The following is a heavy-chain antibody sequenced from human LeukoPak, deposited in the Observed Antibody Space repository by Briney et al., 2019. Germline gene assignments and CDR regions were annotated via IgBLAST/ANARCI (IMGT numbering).Heavy chain of an antibody. V-gene: IGHV3-30-3*01. J-gene: IGHJ6*02. Sequence: GGSLRLSCAASGFTFSSYAMHWVRQAPGKGLEWVAVISYDGRNKYYADSVKGRFTISRDNSKNTLYLQMNSLRAEDTAVYYCARDRAVATPLTYYYYYGMDVWGQGTTVTVSS. D-gene: IGHD5-12*01. CDR3: ARDRAVATPLTYYYYYGMDV. CDR1: GFTFSSYA. CDR2: ISYDGRNK.